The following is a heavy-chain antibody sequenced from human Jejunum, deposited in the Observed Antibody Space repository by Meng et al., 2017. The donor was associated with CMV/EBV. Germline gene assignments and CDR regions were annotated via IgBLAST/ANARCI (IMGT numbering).Heavy chain of an antibody. Sequence: SYWMHWVRQDPGKGLAWVSRINSDGSSTSYADSVKSRFTISRDNAKNTLYLQMNSLRAEDTAVYYCARVSSTSLLTYYYYGMDVWGQGTTVTVSS. J-gene: IGHJ6*02. D-gene: IGHD2-2*01. CDR1: SYW. V-gene: IGHV3-74*01. CDR3: ARVSSTSLLTYYYYGMDV. CDR2: INSDGSST.